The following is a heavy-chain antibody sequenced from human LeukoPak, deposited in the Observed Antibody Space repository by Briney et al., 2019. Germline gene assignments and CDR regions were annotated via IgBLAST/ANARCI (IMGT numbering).Heavy chain of an antibody. V-gene: IGHV1-18*01. D-gene: IGHD3-10*01. CDR2: ISGYNGNT. CDR3: ARHHFGSGKDWFDP. CDR1: GYTFTSYG. Sequence: ASVKVSCKASGYTFTSYGISWVRQAPGQGLEWMGWISGYNGNTKYAQKLQGRVTMTTDTSTSTAYMELRSLRSDDTAVYYCARHHFGSGKDWFDPWGQGTLVTVSS. J-gene: IGHJ5*02.